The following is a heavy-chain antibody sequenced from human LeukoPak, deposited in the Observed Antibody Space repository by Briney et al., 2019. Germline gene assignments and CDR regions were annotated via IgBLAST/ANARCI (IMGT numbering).Heavy chain of an antibody. V-gene: IGHV3-30-3*01. CDR3: ASGPPLWYSSGYFDY. CDR1: GFTFNSYA. J-gene: IGHJ4*02. CDR2: ISYDGSNK. D-gene: IGHD6-19*01. Sequence: GGSLRLSCAASGFTFNSYAMHWVRQAPGKGLEWVAVISYDGSNKYYADSVKGRFTISRDNSKNTLYLQMNSLRAEDTAVYYCASGPPLWYSSGYFDYWGQGTLVTVSS.